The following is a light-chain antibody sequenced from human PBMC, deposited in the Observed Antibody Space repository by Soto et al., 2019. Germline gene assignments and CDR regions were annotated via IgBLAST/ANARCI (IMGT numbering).Light chain of an antibody. J-gene: IGLJ2*01. Sequence: YELTQPPSVSVAPGQTARITCGGNNIGSESVHWYQKKPGQAPVLVVYDDSDRPSGIPERFSGSNSGNTATLTISRVEAGDEADYYCQVWDRSSDHRGVFGGGTKLTVL. CDR1: NIGSES. CDR3: QVWDRSSDHRGV. V-gene: IGLV3-21*02. CDR2: DDS.